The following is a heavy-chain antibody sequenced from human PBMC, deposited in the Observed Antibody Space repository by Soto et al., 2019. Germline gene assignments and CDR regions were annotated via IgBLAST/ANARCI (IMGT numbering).Heavy chain of an antibody. CDR2: ISYDGSNK. J-gene: IGHJ6*02. D-gene: IGHD3-10*01. CDR1: GFTFSSYG. Sequence: GSLRLSCAASGFTFSSYGMHWVRQAPGKGLEWVAVISYDGSNKYYADSVKGRFTISRDNSKNTLYLQMNSLRAEDTAVYYCAKDRGSTHYYYYGMDVWGQGTTVTVSS. CDR3: AKDRGSTHYYYYGMDV. V-gene: IGHV3-30*18.